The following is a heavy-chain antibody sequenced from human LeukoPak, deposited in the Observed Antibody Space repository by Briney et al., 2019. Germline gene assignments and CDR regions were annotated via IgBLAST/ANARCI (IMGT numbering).Heavy chain of an antibody. CDR2: IYHNGIT. Sequence: SETLSLTCNVSGVSISTHYWSWIRQSPGKGLEWIGYIYHNGITDYNPSLKSRVTISVDTSKNQFSLKLSSVTAADTAVYYCARDYYPYYYDSSGYYTRYFDYWGQGTLVTVSS. CDR3: ARDYYPYYYDSSGYYTRYFDY. V-gene: IGHV4-59*11. CDR1: GVSISTHY. D-gene: IGHD3-22*01. J-gene: IGHJ4*02.